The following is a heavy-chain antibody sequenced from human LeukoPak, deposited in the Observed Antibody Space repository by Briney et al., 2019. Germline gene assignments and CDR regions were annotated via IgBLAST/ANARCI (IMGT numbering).Heavy chain of an antibody. D-gene: IGHD6-19*01. CDR3: ARVDGSGSAFDI. Sequence: SETLSLTCAVSGGSISSSNWWSWVRQPPGKGLEWIGEIYHSGSTNYNPSLKSRVTISVDKSMNQFSLKLSSVTAADTAVYYCARVDGSGSAFDIWGQGTMVTVSS. J-gene: IGHJ3*02. CDR2: IYHSGST. CDR1: GGSISSSNW. V-gene: IGHV4-4*02.